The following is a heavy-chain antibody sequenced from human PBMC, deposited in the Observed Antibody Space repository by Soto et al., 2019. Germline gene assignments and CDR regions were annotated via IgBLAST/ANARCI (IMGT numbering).Heavy chain of an antibody. CDR2: INAGNGNT. CDR3: ARVGYCSGGSCFPFDY. V-gene: IGHV1-3*01. Sequence: QVQLVQSGAEVKKPGASVKVSCKASGYTFTSYAMHWVRQAPGQRLEWMGWINAGNGNTKYSQKFQGRVTITRDTSASTAYMELSSLRSEDTAVYYCARVGYCSGGSCFPFDYWGQGTLVTVSS. CDR1: GYTFTSYA. J-gene: IGHJ4*02. D-gene: IGHD2-15*01.